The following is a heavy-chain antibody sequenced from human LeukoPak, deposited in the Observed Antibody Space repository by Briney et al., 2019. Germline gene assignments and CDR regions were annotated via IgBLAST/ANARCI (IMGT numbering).Heavy chain of an antibody. CDR3: ASAPTYSSSWYTNWYFDL. V-gene: IGHV4-59*08. Sequence: SETLSLTCTVSGGSISSYYWSWIRQPPGKGLEWIGYIYYSGSTNYNPSLKSRVTISVDTSKNQFSLKLSSETAADTAVYYCASAPTYSSSWYTNWYFDLWGRGTLVTVSS. J-gene: IGHJ2*01. CDR1: GGSISSYY. D-gene: IGHD6-13*01. CDR2: IYYSGST.